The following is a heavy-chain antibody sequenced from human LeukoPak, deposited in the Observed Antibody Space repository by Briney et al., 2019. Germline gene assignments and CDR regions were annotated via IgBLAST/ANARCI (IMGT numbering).Heavy chain of an antibody. D-gene: IGHD6-13*01. Sequence: GGSLRLSCAASGFTLRSHWMHWFRQVPGKGLMWVSYITNDGDDTRYADSVKGRFTISRDNAKNMLYLQMDSLRVEDTAVYYCGKPFYGYSVGYWGPGNLVNVSS. CDR2: ITNDGDDT. V-gene: IGHV3-74*01. J-gene: IGHJ4*02. CDR3: GKPFYGYSVGY. CDR1: GFTLRSHW.